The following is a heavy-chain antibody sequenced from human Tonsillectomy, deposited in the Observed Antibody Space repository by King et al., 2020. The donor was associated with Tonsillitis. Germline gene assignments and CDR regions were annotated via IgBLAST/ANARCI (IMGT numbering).Heavy chain of an antibody. V-gene: IGHV4-34*01. CDR2: INHSGST. CDR3: ARGKTSDY. Sequence: VQLQQWGAGLLKPSETLSLTCAVYGGSFSGYYWSWIRQPPGKGLEWIGEINHSGSTNYNPSLKSRVTISVDTSKNQFSLKLSSVTAADTAVYYCARGKTSDYWGQGTLVTVSS. J-gene: IGHJ4*02. CDR1: GGSFSGYY.